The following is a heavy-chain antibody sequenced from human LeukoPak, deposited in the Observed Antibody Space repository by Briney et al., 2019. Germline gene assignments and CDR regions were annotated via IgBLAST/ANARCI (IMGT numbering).Heavy chain of an antibody. D-gene: IGHD6-19*01. V-gene: IGHV3-9*01. CDR1: GFTFDDYA. CDR3: AKGKKITVAGLFDC. Sequence: GRSLRLSCAASGFTFDDYAMHWVRQVPGKGLEWVSGISWNSGSIGYADSVKGRFIISRDNAKNSLYLHMNSLSAEDTALYYCAKGKKITVAGLFDCWGQGTLVTVSS. J-gene: IGHJ4*02. CDR2: ISWNSGSI.